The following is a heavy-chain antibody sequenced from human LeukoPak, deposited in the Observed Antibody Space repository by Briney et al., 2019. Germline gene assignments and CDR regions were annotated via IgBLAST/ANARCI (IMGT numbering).Heavy chain of an antibody. J-gene: IGHJ6*03. CDR2: IYYSGST. Sequence: SETLSPTCNVSGGSISNYYWSWIRQSPGKGLEWIGYIYYSGSTKYNPSLKSRVTISVDTSKNQFSLKLSSVTAADTAVYYCARRTTVTTWNYMDVWGKGTTVIVSS. V-gene: IGHV4-59*01. CDR3: ARRTTVTTWNYMDV. CDR1: GGSISNYY. D-gene: IGHD4-17*01.